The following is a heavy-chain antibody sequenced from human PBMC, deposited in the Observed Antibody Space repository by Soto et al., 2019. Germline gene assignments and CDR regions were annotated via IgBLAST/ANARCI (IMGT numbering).Heavy chain of an antibody. CDR3: ARDLYYDSSGYPMDV. V-gene: IGHV4-30-4*01. CDR2: IYYSGST. CDR1: GGCMSSGEYY. J-gene: IGHJ6*02. Sequence: SETLSLTCTVSGGCMSSGEYYWSWIRQPPGKGLEWIGYIYYSGSTYYNPSLKSRVTISVDTSKNQFSLKLSSVTAADTAVYYCARDLYYDSSGYPMDVWGQGTTVTVSS. D-gene: IGHD3-22*01.